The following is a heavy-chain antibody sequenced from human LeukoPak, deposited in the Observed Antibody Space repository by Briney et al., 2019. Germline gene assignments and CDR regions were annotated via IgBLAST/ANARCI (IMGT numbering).Heavy chain of an antibody. D-gene: IGHD2-2*02. CDR2: INHSRST. CDR1: GGSFSGYY. CDR3: ASRSAAIRRGISGYYYMDV. Sequence: SETLSLTCAVYGGSFSGYYWSWIRQPPGKGLEWIGEINHSRSTNYNPSLKSRVTISVDTSKNQFSLKLSSVTAADTAVYYCASRSAAIRRGISGYYYMDVWGKGTTVTVSS. V-gene: IGHV4-34*01. J-gene: IGHJ6*03.